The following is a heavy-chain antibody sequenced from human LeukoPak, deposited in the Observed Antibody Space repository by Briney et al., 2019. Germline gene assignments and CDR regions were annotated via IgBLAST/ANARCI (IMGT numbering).Heavy chain of an antibody. D-gene: IGHD2-2*01. Sequence: SETLSLTCTVSGGSISANYWIWIRQPPGKGLEWIGYIYSTGSTNYNPSLRGRVTISVDTSKNQFSLKLRSVTAADTAVYYCARREAQPIWGQGTMVTVSS. CDR1: GGSISANY. J-gene: IGHJ3*02. V-gene: IGHV4-59*08. CDR2: IYSTGST. CDR3: ARREAQPI.